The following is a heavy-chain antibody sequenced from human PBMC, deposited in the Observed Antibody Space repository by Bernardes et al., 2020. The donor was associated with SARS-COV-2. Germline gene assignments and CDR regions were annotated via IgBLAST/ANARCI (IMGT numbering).Heavy chain of an antibody. CDR3: ARRLIVEARGGLDY. D-gene: IGHD2-15*01. Sequence: GRSLRLLCGASGFTFSNYGMYWVRQTPGKGLQWVSFIGSSSRDISYADSVKGRFTISRDDAKNSLYLQMDRLTAEDTAFYYCARRLIVEARGGLDYWGQGALVTVSS. J-gene: IGHJ4*02. V-gene: IGHV3-21*05. CDR1: GFTFSNYG. CDR2: IGSSSRDI.